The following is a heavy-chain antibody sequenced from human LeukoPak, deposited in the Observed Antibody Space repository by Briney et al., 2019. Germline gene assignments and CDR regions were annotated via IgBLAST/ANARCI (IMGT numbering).Heavy chain of an antibody. V-gene: IGHV1-46*01. CDR3: ASLPLYDYGDYLYFVNY. D-gene: IGHD4-17*01. J-gene: IGHJ4*02. CDR1: GYTFTSYY. CDR2: INPSGGST. Sequence: GASVKVSCKASGYTFTSYYMHWVRQAPGQGLEWMGIINPSGGSTSYAQKFQGRVTITADKSTSTAYMELSSLRSEDTAVYYCASLPLYDYGDYLYFVNYWGQGTLVTVSS.